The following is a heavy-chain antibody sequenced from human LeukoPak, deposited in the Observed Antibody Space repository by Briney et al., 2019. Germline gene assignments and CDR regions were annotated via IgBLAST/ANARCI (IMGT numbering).Heavy chain of an antibody. CDR3: ARDGHGDGFLTGYSYFGMDV. V-gene: IGHV3-21*01. CDR2: ITISSNFI. D-gene: IGHD3-9*01. J-gene: IGHJ6*02. CDR1: GFSLSSYS. Sequence: PGGSLRLSCAASGFSLSSYSMNWVRQAPGKGLEWVSSITISSNFIYYADSVKGRFTISRDNAKSSLFLQMNSLRAEDTAVYFGARDGHGDGFLTGYSYFGMDVWGQGTTVTVSS.